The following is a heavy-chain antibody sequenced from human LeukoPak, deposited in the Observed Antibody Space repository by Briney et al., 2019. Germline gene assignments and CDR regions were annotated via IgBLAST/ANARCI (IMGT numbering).Heavy chain of an antibody. CDR1: GXTFCDYA. V-gene: IGHV3-49*04. CDR2: IRSKAYGGTT. CDR3: TSSYGMDV. J-gene: IGHJ6*02. Sequence: GGSLRLSCTASGXTFCDYAMSWVRQAPGKGLEWVGFIRSKAYGGTTEYAASVKGRFTISRDDSKSIAYLQMNSLKTEDTAVYYCTSSYGMDVWGQGTTVTVSS.